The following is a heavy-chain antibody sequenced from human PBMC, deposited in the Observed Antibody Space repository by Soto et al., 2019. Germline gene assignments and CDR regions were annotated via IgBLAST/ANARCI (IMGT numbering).Heavy chain of an antibody. CDR2: TRPGGDST. CDR1: GFTFANHA. V-gene: IGHV3-23*01. J-gene: IGHJ4*02. CDR3: AIARGSTYGFFDY. D-gene: IGHD5-18*01. Sequence: DVQLLESGGGLVQPGGSLRLSCAASGFTFANHAMYWVRQAPGKGLEWVSSTRPGGDSTDYADSVKGRFTISRDNSKSTLYLQRTSLGVEDTAIYCCAIARGSTYGFFDYWGRGTLVTVSS.